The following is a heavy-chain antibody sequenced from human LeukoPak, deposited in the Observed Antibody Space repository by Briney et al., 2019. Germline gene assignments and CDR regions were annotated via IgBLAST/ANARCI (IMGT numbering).Heavy chain of an antibody. J-gene: IGHJ6*02. CDR2: ISGSGGSS. CDR3: AKDLRCSSTSCYGMDV. Sequence: PGGSLRLSCAASGFTFGSYVMSWVRQAPGKGLEWVSSISGSGGSSYYADSVKGRLTISRDNSKNTLYLQMNSLRAEDTAIYYCAKDLRCSSTSCYGMDVWGQGTTVTVSS. V-gene: IGHV3-23*01. CDR1: GFTFGSYV. D-gene: IGHD2-2*01.